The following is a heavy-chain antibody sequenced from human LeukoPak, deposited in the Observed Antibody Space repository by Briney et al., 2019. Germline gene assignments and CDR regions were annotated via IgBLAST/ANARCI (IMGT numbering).Heavy chain of an antibody. CDR2: IDTAGGT. J-gene: IGHJ2*01. D-gene: IGHD2-2*01. Sequence: GGSQRLSCAASGFTFSSYDMHWVRQGPGKGLEWVSGIDTAGGTYYAGSVKGRFTISRENAKNSFYLQMNSLRAGDTAVYYCARGVVPAATKSYWYFDLWGRGTLVTVSS. V-gene: IGHV3-13*04. CDR3: ARGVVPAATKSYWYFDL. CDR1: GFTFSSYD.